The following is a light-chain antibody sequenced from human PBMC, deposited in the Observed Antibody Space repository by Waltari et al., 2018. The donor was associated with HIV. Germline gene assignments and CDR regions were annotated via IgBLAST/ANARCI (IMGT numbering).Light chain of an antibody. V-gene: IGLV3-19*01. J-gene: IGLJ2*01. CDR1: SLRSYY. Sequence: SSELTQDPSVSVALGQTVRITCQGDSLRSYYASWYQQKSGQAPVVVLFGRNNRPSGIPDRFSGSSSGNTASLTITGAQAEDEADYYCHSRDSSGYHVVFGGGTKVTVL. CDR3: HSRDSSGYHVV. CDR2: GRN.